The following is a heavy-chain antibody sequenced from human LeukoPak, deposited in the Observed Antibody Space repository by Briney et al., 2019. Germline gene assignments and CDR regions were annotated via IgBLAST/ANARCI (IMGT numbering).Heavy chain of an antibody. Sequence: GGSLRLSCAASGFTFNSYWMHCVRQAPGKGLVWVSRINSDVSGTSDADFVKGRFTISRDNSKNTLYLQMNSLRAEDTAMYYCARDRLTNDAFDIWGQGTMVTVSS. J-gene: IGHJ3*02. CDR3: ARDRLTNDAFDI. CDR1: GFTFNSYW. CDR2: INSDVSGT. D-gene: IGHD2-8*01. V-gene: IGHV3-74*01.